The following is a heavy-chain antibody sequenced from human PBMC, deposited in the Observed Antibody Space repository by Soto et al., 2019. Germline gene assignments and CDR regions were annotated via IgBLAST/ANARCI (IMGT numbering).Heavy chain of an antibody. J-gene: IGHJ5*02. V-gene: IGHV3-23*01. D-gene: IGHD2-8*01. CDR2: VRGNSYGA. CDR3: AKGKSENGVDWLDP. Sequence: GGSLRLSCAASGFMFENYAMIWVRQAPGKGLEWVATVRGNSYGAYYADSVRGRFIISRDNSKNIMSLQLNSLRDDDTAIYYCAKGKSENGVDWLDPWGPGTLVTVSS. CDR1: GFMFENYA.